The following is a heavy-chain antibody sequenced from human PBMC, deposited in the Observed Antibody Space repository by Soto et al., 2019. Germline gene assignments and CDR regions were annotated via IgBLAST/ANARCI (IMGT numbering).Heavy chain of an antibody. V-gene: IGHV3-23*01. CDR3: AKGGTSRADAMDV. J-gene: IGHJ6*02. CDR2: ISGTGGST. Sequence: GGSLRLSCAASGFTFRDYAMTWVRQAPGRGLAWVSSISGTGGSTYYADSMKGRFTISRDNSKNTLYLQMNSLRAEDTAVYYCAKGGTSRADAMDVWGQETTVTVSS. CDR1: GFTFRDYA. D-gene: IGHD3-16*01.